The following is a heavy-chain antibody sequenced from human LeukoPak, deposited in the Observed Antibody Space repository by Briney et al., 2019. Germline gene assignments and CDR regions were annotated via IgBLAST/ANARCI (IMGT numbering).Heavy chain of an antibody. Sequence: GASVKVSCKASGYTFTGYYMHWVRQAPGQGLEWMGGIIPIFGTANYAQKFQGRVTITTDESTSTAYMELSSLRSEDTAVYYCARDQSRLYCSGSTCPPGYWGQGTLVTVSS. D-gene: IGHD2-15*01. CDR2: IIPIFGTA. CDR1: GYTFTGYY. V-gene: IGHV1-69*05. J-gene: IGHJ4*02. CDR3: ARDQSRLYCSGSTCPPGY.